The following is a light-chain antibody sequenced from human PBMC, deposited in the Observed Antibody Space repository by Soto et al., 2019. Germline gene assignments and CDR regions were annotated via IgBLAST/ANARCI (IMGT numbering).Light chain of an antibody. J-gene: IGKJ1*01. CDR2: GAS. CDR1: QSVSSN. V-gene: IGKV3-15*01. CDR3: QHYNHWLWT. Sequence: EIVLTQSPATLSLSPGERATLSCRASQSVSSNLAWYQQKPGQAPRLLIYGASTRATGIPARFSGSGSGTEFTLTISNLQSEDFAVYYCQHYNHWLWTFGQGTKVDIK.